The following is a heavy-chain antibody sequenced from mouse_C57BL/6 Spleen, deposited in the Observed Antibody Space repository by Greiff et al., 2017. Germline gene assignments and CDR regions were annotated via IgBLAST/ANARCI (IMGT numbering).Heavy chain of an antibody. Sequence: EVMLVESGGGLVKPGGSLKLSCAASGFTFSDYGMHWVRQAPEKGLEWVAYISSGRSTIYYADTVKGRCTISRDNAKNTLFLQMTRLRSEDTAMYYCARHYSDDWGQGTTLTVSS. CDR3: ARHYSDD. J-gene: IGHJ2*01. D-gene: IGHD2-12*01. CDR1: GFTFSDYG. CDR2: ISSGRSTI. V-gene: IGHV5-17*01.